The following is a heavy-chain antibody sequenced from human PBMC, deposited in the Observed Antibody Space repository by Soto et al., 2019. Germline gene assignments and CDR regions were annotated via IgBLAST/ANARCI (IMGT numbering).Heavy chain of an antibody. J-gene: IGHJ4*02. Sequence: ASVKVSCKASGYSFTSLDINWVRQTAGQGLEWMGWMQPSTGRTGYAQKFQGRVTMTRDTSINTAYMGLTTLTSDDTAFYYCARGVSAGVDYWGQGTLVTVSS. V-gene: IGHV1-8*01. D-gene: IGHD1-26*01. CDR2: MQPSTGRT. CDR3: ARGVSAGVDY. CDR1: GYSFTSLD.